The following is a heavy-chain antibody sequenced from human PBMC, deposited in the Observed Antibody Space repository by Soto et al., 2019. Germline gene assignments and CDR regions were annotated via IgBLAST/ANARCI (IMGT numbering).Heavy chain of an antibody. CDR1: GFSFSAYN. CDR3: VRSPKIGVSGDF. CDR2: IKVGSSRI. J-gene: IGHJ1*01. V-gene: IGHV3-21*01. D-gene: IGHD1-26*01. Sequence: GGSLRLSCIGSGFSFSAYNMNWVRQAPGKGLEWVSSIKVGSSRIYQPDSMKGRFTISRDDARNSVYLQINSLRAEDTALYFCVRSPKIGVSGDFWGRGTQVTVSS.